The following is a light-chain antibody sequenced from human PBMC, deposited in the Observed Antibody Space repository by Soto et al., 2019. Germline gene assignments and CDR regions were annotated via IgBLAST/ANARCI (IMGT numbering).Light chain of an antibody. CDR2: KAS. Sequence: DIQMTQSPSTLSASVGDRVTITCRASQSISTWLAWYQQKPGQAPKLLIYKASSLESGVPSRFSGSGSGTEFTLTLSSLQPDDFATYYCQQYQSYWTFGQGTKVKSN. V-gene: IGKV1-5*03. CDR3: QQYQSYWT. J-gene: IGKJ1*01. CDR1: QSISTW.